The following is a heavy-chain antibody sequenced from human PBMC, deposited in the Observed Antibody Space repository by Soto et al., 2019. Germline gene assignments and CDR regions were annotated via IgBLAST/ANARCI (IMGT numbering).Heavy chain of an antibody. CDR2: IYWNDDK. CDR3: AKSGSSGWYSWFDP. CDR1: GFSLITRVVG. Sequence: GPTLVKPTPTPTLTIIFRGFSLITRVVGVGLVRYSTGKALEWLGFIYWNDDKRYSPSRKSRRTITNATSKNHVVLTKTNLDPVDTAASYLAKSGSSGWYSWFDPWGKRTLVTVAS. V-gene: IGHV2-5*01. J-gene: IGHJ5*01. D-gene: IGHD6-19*01.